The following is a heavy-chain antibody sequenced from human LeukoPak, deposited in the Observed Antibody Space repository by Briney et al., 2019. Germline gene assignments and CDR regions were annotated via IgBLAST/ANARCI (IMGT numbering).Heavy chain of an antibody. CDR3: ARDDSSGYYAFDY. CDR1: GGSFSGYY. CDR2: INHSGST. D-gene: IGHD3-22*01. V-gene: IGHV4-34*01. J-gene: IGHJ4*02. Sequence: PSETLSLTCAVYGGSFSGYYWSWIRQPPGKGLEWIGEINHSGSTNYNPSLKSRVTISVDTSKNQFSLKLSSVTAADTAVYYCARDDSSGYYAFDYWGQGTLVTVSS.